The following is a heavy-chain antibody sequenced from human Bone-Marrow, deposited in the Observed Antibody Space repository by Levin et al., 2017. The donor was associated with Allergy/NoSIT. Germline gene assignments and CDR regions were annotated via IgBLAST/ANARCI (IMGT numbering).Heavy chain of an antibody. D-gene: IGHD3-10*01. CDR2: ISAYNGNT. J-gene: IGHJ4*02. CDR1: GYTFTSYG. V-gene: IGHV1-18*01. CDR3: ARDIAKMVRGVIILDY. Sequence: AASVKVSCKASGYTFTSYGISWVRQAPGQGLEWMGWISAYNGNTNYAQKLQGRVTMTTDTSTSTAYMELRSLRSDDTAVYYCARDIAKMVRGVIILDYWGQGTLVTVSS.